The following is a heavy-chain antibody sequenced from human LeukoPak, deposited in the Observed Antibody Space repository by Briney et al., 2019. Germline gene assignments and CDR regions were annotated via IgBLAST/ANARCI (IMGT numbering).Heavy chain of an antibody. D-gene: IGHD2-21*01. Sequence: SETLSLTCAVYGGSFSGYYWSWIRQPPGKGLEWIGEINHSGSTNYNPSLKSRVTISVDTSKNQFSLKLSSVTAADTAVYYCARSRILGYYFDYWGQGTLVTVPS. CDR3: ARSRILGYYFDY. CDR2: INHSGST. J-gene: IGHJ4*02. V-gene: IGHV4-34*01. CDR1: GGSFSGYY.